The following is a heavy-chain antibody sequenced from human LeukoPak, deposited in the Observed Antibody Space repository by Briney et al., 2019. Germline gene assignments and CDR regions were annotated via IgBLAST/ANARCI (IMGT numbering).Heavy chain of an antibody. J-gene: IGHJ3*02. Sequence: SETLSLTCAVSGYSISSGYYWGWIRQPPGKGLEWIGSIYHSGSTYYNPSLKSRVTISVATSKNQFSLKLSSVTAADTAVYYCARYMVRGVIYPLNDAFDIWGQGTMVTVSS. V-gene: IGHV4-38-2*01. CDR1: GYSISSGYY. CDR2: IYHSGST. CDR3: ARYMVRGVIYPLNDAFDI. D-gene: IGHD3-10*01.